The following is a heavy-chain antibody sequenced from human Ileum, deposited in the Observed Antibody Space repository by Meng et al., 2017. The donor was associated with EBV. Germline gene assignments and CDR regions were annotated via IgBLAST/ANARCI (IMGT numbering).Heavy chain of an antibody. V-gene: IGHV4-4*02. Sequence: HARRPASVPGAVIASATLALPCACPGCSIRIMTWWSWSRQPPGKGLEWIGEIYHRGSTNYNPSLKSRVTISVDKSKNQFSLKLGSVTAADTAVYYCASFPPPGKQWLVTDYWGQGTLVTVSS. J-gene: IGHJ4*02. CDR1: GCSIRIMTW. CDR3: ASFPPPGKQWLVTDY. CDR2: IYHRGST. D-gene: IGHD6-19*01.